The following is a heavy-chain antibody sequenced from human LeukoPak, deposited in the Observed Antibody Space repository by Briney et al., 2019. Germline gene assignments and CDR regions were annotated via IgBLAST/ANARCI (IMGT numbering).Heavy chain of an antibody. CDR3: ARDRNMCGGDCYGAFDI. CDR1: GFTFSSYS. J-gene: IGHJ3*02. Sequence: PGGSLRLSCAASGFTFSSYSMNWVRQAPGKGLEWVSSISISSSDIYYADSVKGRFTISRDNAKNSLCLQMNSLRAEDTAVYSCARDRNMCGGDCYGAFDIWGQGTMVTVSS. V-gene: IGHV3-21*01. D-gene: IGHD2-21*02. CDR2: ISISSSDI.